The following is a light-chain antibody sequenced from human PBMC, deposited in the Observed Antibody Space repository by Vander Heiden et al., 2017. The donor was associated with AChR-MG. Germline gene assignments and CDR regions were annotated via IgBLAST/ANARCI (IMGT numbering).Light chain of an antibody. Sequence: EVVLTQSPGTLSLSPGERATLSCRASQSVSSNYLAWFQQKPGQAPRLLISGVSFRATGIPDRFSGSGSGTDFTLTISRLEPEDFAVYYCQQYGGSPPYTFGQGTKLEIK. CDR2: GVS. J-gene: IGKJ2*01. CDR3: QQYGGSPPYT. V-gene: IGKV3-20*01. CDR1: QSVSSNY.